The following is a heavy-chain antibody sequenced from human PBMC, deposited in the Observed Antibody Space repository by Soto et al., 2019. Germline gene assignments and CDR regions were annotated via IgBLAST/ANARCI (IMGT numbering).Heavy chain of an antibody. CDR1: GYKVSTWHNFTSYW. J-gene: IGHJ6*01. CDR3: ARPKVTGRWYYGMDV. D-gene: IGHD2-15*01. Sequence: GESLKISCMGSGYKVSTWHNFTSYWIAWVRQMPGEGLEWMGIIYLGDSDTRYSPSFQGQVTISADKSINTVYLQWSSLKASDTAMYYCARPKVTGRWYYGMDVWGQGTTVTVS. CDR2: IYLGDSDT. V-gene: IGHV5-51*01.